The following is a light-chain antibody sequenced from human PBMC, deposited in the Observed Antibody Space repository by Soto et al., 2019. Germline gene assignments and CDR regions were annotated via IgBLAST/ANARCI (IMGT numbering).Light chain of an antibody. Sequence: DIHMTQSPSSLYASHGDTVTITCRASQNIDMYLNWYQQKPGKAPRVLISGASNLQSGVPSRFSGSGSGTDFTLAISSLQSEDFASYFCQHTFNSPPWTFGQGTKVDI. V-gene: IGKV1-39*01. CDR1: QNIDMY. CDR3: QHTFNSPPWT. CDR2: GAS. J-gene: IGKJ1*01.